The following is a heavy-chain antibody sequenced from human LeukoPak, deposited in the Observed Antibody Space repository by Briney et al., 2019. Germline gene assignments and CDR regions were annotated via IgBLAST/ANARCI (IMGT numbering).Heavy chain of an antibody. CDR2: ISSSSSYI. CDR1: GFTFSSYS. V-gene: IGHV3-21*01. CDR3: ARWYYYDTSGYYHGFDY. J-gene: IGHJ4*02. D-gene: IGHD3-22*01. Sequence: PGGSLRLSCAASGFTFSSYSMSWVRQAPGKGLEWVSSISSSSSYIYYADSVKGRFTISRDNAKNSLYLQMNSLRAEDTAVYYCARWYYYDTSGYYHGFDYWGQGTLVTVSS.